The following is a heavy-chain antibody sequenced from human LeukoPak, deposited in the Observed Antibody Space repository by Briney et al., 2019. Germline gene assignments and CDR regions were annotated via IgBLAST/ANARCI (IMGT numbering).Heavy chain of an antibody. D-gene: IGHD2-15*01. CDR1: GVSITTSTHY. V-gene: IGHV4-39*01. J-gene: IGHJ4*02. CDR2: MFYRGST. Sequence: PSETLSLTCTVSGVSITTSTHYWAWLRQPPGKGLEWIASMFYRGSTYYTASLRSRVTVSVDTSMNQFYLKLSSVTASDTATFCCVRQGGWGGAASLIEFWGQGILVTVSS. CDR3: VRQGGWGGAASLIEF.